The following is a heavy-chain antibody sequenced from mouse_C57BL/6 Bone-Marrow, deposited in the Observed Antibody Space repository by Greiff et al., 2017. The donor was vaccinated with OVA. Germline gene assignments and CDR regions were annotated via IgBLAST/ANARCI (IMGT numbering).Heavy chain of an antibody. J-gene: IGHJ2*01. CDR3: VFSMDTTETAYYFDY. V-gene: IGHV14-2*01. CDR2: IDPEDGET. Sequence: DVKLQESGAELVKPGASVKLSCTASGFNIKDYYMHWVQQRTEQGLEWIGRIDPEDGETKYAPAFQGKGTITADTSSNTAYRQLSSLISEDTAVYYGVFSMDTTETAYYFDYWGQGTTLTVSA. CDR1: GFNIKDYY. D-gene: IGHD2-2*01.